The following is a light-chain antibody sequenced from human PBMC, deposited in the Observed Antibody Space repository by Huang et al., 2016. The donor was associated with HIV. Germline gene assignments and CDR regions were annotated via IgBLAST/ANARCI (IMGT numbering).Light chain of an antibody. V-gene: IGKV3-20*01. J-gene: IGKJ1*01. CDR1: QSISADY. Sequence: EIVLTQSPGTLSLSLGERATLSCRASQSISADYLAWYQQKPGQAPRLLLYAASSTATGIPDRFSGSGSGTDFTLTIYRLEPEDFAVYFCQQYAGSPWTFGQGTKVEIK. CDR3: QQYAGSPWT. CDR2: AAS.